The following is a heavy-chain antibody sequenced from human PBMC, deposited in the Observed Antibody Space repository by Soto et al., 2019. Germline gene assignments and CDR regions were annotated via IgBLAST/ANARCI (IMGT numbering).Heavy chain of an antibody. J-gene: IGHJ4*02. V-gene: IGHV4-59*11. D-gene: IGHD3-10*01. Sequence: SETLSLTCTVSGVSISSHYWNWIRQPPGKGLEWIGYINYSGNTNYNPSLKSRVTISLDTPKNQLSLKLSSVTAADTAVYYCARGGGGSGSQDFDYWGQGNMVTVSS. CDR3: ARGGGGSGSQDFDY. CDR1: GVSISSHY. CDR2: INYSGNT.